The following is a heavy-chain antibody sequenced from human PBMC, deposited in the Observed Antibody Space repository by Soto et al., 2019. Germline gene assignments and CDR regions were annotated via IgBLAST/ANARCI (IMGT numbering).Heavy chain of an antibody. CDR1: GYTFTTYY. V-gene: IGHV1-46*03. D-gene: IGHD6-6*01. Sequence: QVQLVQSGADVQKPGASVKVSCQASGYTFTTYYIHWVRQAPGQGLEWMGVINPRIGTVTYAQKFQGRVTMTRYTSTSTGYMELRSLISEDTAVYYCARVEPYSSSFASDIWGQGTRVTVSS. CDR3: ARVEPYSSSFASDI. J-gene: IGHJ3*02. CDR2: INPRIGTV.